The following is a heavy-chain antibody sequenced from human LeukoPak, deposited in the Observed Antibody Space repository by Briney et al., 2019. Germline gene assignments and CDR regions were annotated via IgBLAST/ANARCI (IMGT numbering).Heavy chain of an antibody. D-gene: IGHD2-2*01. J-gene: IGHJ3*02. CDR3: ATGELGYCSSTSCTPPEAFDI. V-gene: IGHV5-51*01. CDR1: GYSFNTFF. Sequence: GESLKISCTASGYSFNTFFVAWVRQMPGKGLEWMGIIYPGVSDTRYSPSFQGQVTISADKSISTAYLQWSSLKASDTAMYYCATGELGYCSSTSCTPPEAFDIWGQGTMVTVSS. CDR2: IYPGVSDT.